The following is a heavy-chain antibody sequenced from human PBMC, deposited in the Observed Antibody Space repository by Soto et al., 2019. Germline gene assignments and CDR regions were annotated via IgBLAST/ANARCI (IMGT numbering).Heavy chain of an antibody. CDR2: ISGRSDNT. CDR1: GFTFSSYA. V-gene: IGHV3-23*01. Sequence: VGSLRLSCAASGFTFSSYAMSWVRQAPGKGLEWVSSISGRSDNTYYGDSVKGRFTISRDNSKNTVYLQMNSLRADDTAVYYCARAPPDSSSWYWFDYWGQGTLVTVSS. D-gene: IGHD6-13*01. CDR3: ARAPPDSSSWYWFDY. J-gene: IGHJ4*02.